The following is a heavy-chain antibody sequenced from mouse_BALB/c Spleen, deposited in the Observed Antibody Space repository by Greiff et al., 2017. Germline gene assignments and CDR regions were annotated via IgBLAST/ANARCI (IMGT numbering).Heavy chain of an antibody. J-gene: IGHJ2*01. CDR3: ARDEITTIDY. D-gene: IGHD2-4*01. Sequence: DVQLQESGAELVKPGASVKLSCTASGFNIKDTYMHWVKQRPEQGLEWIGRIDPANGNTKYDPKFQGKATITADTSSNTAYLQLSSLTSEDTAVYYCARDEITTIDYWGQGTTLTVSS. CDR2: IDPANGNT. V-gene: IGHV14-3*02. CDR1: GFNIKDTY.